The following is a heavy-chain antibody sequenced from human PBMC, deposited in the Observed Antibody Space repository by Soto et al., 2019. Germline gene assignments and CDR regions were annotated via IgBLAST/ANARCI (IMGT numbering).Heavy chain of an antibody. CDR3: PPPHRGFLTGARLPYYFDY. D-gene: IGHD3-9*01. CDR1: GGSISSGGYS. CDR2: IYHSGST. Sequence: SETLSLTCAVSGGSISSGGYSWSWIRQPPGKGLELIGYIYHSGSTYYNPSLKSRVTISVDRSKNQFSLKLSSVTAAETAVYFCPPPHRGFLTGARLPYYFDYWGRGTLVPVSS. V-gene: IGHV4-30-2*01. J-gene: IGHJ4*02.